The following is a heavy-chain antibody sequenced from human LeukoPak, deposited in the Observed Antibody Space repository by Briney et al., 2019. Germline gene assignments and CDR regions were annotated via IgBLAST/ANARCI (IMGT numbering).Heavy chain of an antibody. CDR3: ARRGYCSSTSCSNTGYYFDY. CDR2: ISSSGSTI. V-gene: IGHV3-11*04. Sequence: GGSLRLSCAASGFTFSDYYMSWIRQAPGKGLEWVSYISSSGSTIYYADSVKGRFTISRENAKNSLYLQMNSLRAENTAVYYCARRGYCSSTSCSNTGYYFDYWGQGTLVTVSS. CDR1: GFTFSDYY. D-gene: IGHD2-2*01. J-gene: IGHJ4*02.